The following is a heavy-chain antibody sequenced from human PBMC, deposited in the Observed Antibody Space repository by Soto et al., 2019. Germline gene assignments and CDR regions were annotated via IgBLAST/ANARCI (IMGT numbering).Heavy chain of an antibody. V-gene: IGHV4-59*11. CDR1: NVSLTSHY. CDR3: ARLRDRSGSASIYNGMDV. D-gene: IGHD3-22*01. CDR2: IYHSGST. Sequence: PSETLSLTCRVSNVSLTSHYWTLIRQPPGKGLEWIGYIYHSGSTNYSPSLKSRLTMSIDTSRTQFTLKLSSVTAADTAMYYCARLRDRSGSASIYNGMDVWGPGTMVTVSS. J-gene: IGHJ6*02.